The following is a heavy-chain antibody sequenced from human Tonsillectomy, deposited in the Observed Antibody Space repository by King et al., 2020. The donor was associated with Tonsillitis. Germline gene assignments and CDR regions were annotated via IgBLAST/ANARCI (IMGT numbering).Heavy chain of an antibody. CDR1: GFTFNDYG. J-gene: IGHJ2*01. D-gene: IGHD6-13*01. Sequence: EMQLVQSGGGVVHPGGSLRLSFATSGFTFNDYGMHGVRQAPGEGLEWVSLISVDGGSPYYADSVKGRFNISRDNHNSYLYLQMNSLRTEDTAFSYCASDGSSRWSGAFYWYFELWGRGTLVTVSS. V-gene: IGHV3-43*02. CDR3: ASDGSSRWSGAFYWYFEL. CDR2: ISVDGGSP.